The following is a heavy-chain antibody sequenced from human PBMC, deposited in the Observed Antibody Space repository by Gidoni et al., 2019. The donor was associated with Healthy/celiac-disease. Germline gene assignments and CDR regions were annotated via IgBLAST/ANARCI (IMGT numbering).Heavy chain of an antibody. V-gene: IGHV1-69*08. CDR2: ILPSLGIA. Sequence: VQLVQSGAAVKQPGSSVQVSCMASVGTFRSYTNSWVRQAPGQGLEWMGRILPSLGIANYAQKFQGRVTITADKSTSTAYMELSSRRSEDTAVYYCAREVSYYYDSSGSLGWFDPWGQGTLVTVSS. CDR3: AREVSYYYDSSGSLGWFDP. J-gene: IGHJ5*02. D-gene: IGHD3-22*01. CDR1: VGTFRSYT.